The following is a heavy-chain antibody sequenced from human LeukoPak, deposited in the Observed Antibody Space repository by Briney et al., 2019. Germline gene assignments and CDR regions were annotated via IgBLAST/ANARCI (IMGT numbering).Heavy chain of an antibody. CDR2: ISGSGGST. CDR3: AKNFWSGHDTFDI. CDR1: GFTFSSYA. V-gene: IGHV3-23*01. Sequence: GGSLRLSCAASGFTFSSYAMSWVRQAPGKGLEWVSTISGSGGSTYYADSVKGRFTISRDNSKNTLYLQMNSLRAEDTAVYYCAKNFWSGHDTFDIWGQGTMVTVSS. J-gene: IGHJ3*02. D-gene: IGHD3-3*01.